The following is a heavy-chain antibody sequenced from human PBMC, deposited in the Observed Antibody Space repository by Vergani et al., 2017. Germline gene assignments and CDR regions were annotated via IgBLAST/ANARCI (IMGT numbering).Heavy chain of an antibody. D-gene: IGHD3-22*01. CDR2: IFSNDEK. J-gene: IGHJ4*02. V-gene: IGHV2-26*01. CDR3: ARTYYYDSSGYKMDY. CDR1: GFSLSNARMG. Sequence: QVTLKESGPVLVKPTETLTLTCTVSGFSLSNARMGVSWIRQPPGKALEWLAHIFSNDEKSYSTSLKSRLTISKDTSKSQVFLTMTNMDPVDTATYYCARTYYYDSSGYKMDYWGQGTLVTVSS.